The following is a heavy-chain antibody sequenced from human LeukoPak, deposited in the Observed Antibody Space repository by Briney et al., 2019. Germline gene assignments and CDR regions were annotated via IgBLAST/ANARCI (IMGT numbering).Heavy chain of an antibody. CDR2: INPNSGAA. D-gene: IGHD2-2*01. CDR1: GYTFTDYF. V-gene: IGHV1-2*02. J-gene: IGHJ4*02. CDR3: ARAQYLTVPAGTFANS. Sequence: ASVKVSCKASGYTFTDYFLHWVRRAPGQDFELMGWINPNSGAAHYTQSFQGRVTMTRDTSLSTAYLQLNSLTSDDAAMYYCARAQYLTVPAGTFANSWGQGTLVTVSS.